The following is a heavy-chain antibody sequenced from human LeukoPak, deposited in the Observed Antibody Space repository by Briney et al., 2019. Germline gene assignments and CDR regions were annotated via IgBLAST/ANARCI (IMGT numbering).Heavy chain of an antibody. CDR1: GGSISSSSYY. V-gene: IGHV4-39*07. CDR2: INHIGST. D-gene: IGHD3-22*01. Sequence: PSETLSLTCTVSGGSISSSSYYWSWIRQPPGKGLEWIGRINHIGSTNYNPSLNSRVTISVDMSKNQFSLKLSSVTAADTAVYYCARLIYYDSSGYLDYWGQGSLVTVSS. J-gene: IGHJ4*02. CDR3: ARLIYYDSSGYLDY.